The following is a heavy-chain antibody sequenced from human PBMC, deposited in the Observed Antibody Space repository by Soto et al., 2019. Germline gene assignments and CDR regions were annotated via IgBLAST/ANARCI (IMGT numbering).Heavy chain of an antibody. J-gene: IGHJ4*02. CDR3: VRDRGYSGYDQ. D-gene: IGHD5-12*01. CDR1: GFTFNTYW. V-gene: IGHV3-74*03. Sequence: PGGSMRLSCAASGFTFNTYWMHWVRQAPGKGLVWVARISADGKTPTYADSVKGRFTFSRDNAKKTLYLQMNSLRVEDTAVYFCVRDRGYSGYDQWGRGTLVTVSS. CDR2: ISADGKTP.